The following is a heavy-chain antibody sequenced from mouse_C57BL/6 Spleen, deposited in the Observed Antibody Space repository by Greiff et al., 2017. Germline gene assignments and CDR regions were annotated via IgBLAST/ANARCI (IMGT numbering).Heavy chain of an antibody. CDR1: GYTFTSYW. CDR3: ARFLLGYYFDD. D-gene: IGHD4-1*01. Sequence: QVQLQQPGAELVMPGASVKLSCKASGYTFTSYWMHWVKQRPGQGLEWIGEIDPSDSYTNYNQKFKGKSTLTVDKSSSTAYMQLISLTSEDSAVYYCARFLLGYYFDDWGQGTTLTVSS. CDR2: IDPSDSYT. J-gene: IGHJ2*01. V-gene: IGHV1-69*01.